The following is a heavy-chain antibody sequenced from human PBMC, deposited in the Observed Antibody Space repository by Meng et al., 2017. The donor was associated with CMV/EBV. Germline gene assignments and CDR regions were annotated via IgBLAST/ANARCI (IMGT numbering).Heavy chain of an antibody. Sequence: FTFSEFYMTWIRQAPGKGLERVAYISFGGKNINYADSVKGRFTVSRNNAENSLSLQMSSLRVEDSAVYYCARGAGYLVGPSKAWLDPWGQGTLVTVSS. CDR3: ARGAGYLVGPSKAWLDP. CDR1: FTFSEFY. J-gene: IGHJ5*02. D-gene: IGHD3-9*01. CDR2: ISFGGKNI. V-gene: IGHV3-11*01.